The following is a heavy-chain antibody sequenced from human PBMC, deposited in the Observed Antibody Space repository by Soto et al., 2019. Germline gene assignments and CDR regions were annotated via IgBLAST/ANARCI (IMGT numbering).Heavy chain of an antibody. V-gene: IGHV4-39*01. CDR1: GDSMTSSSYY. J-gene: IGHJ5*02. Sequence: SETLSLTCTVSGDSMTSSSYYWGWIRQPPGKGLEWIGSIYYSERTSYNSGSTYYSPSLKSRVTISGDTSKSQFSLDLSSVTAADTAVYYCARHTRNQFDPWGQGTLVTVSS. CDR3: ARHTRNQFDP. CDR2: IYYSERTSYNSGST.